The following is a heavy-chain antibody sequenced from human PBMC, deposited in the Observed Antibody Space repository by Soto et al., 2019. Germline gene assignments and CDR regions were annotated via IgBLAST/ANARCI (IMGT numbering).Heavy chain of an antibody. V-gene: IGHV4-30-4*01. J-gene: IGHJ4*02. D-gene: IGHD6-13*01. CDR2: IYYSGST. CDR3: AREHSSSWYGY. Sequence: SETLSLTCTVSGGSISSGDYYWSWIRQPPGKGLEWIGYIYYSGSTYYNPSLKSRVTISVDTSKNQFSLKLSSVTAADTAVYYCAREHSSSWYGYWGQGTLVTVSS. CDR1: GGSISSGDYY.